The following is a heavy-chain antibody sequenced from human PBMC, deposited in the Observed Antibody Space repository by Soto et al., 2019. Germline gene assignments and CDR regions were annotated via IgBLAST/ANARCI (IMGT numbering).Heavy chain of an antibody. D-gene: IGHD3-16*01. J-gene: IGHJ4*02. CDR2: IHYSGATP. CDR3: ARGGPELATIGSFDY. CDR1: GYTFTNYY. V-gene: IGHV1-46*01. Sequence: GASVKVSCKASGYTFTNYYMHWVLEAPGQGLGWMGVIHYSGATPTYAQKFQGRVTMARDTSTSTVYVELSSLKSEDKAVYYCARGGPELATIGSFDYWGQGTLVTVSS.